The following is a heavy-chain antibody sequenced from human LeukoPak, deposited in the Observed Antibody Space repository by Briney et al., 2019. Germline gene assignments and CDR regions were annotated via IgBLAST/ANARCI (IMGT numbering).Heavy chain of an antibody. Sequence: GGSLRLSCAASGFTFSSYEMNWVRQAPGKGLEWVSYISSSGSTIYYADSVKGRFTISRDNAKNSLYLQMNSLRAEDTAVYYCAVRYCSSTSCIDYWGQGTLVTVSS. CDR1: GFTFSSYE. V-gene: IGHV3-48*03. D-gene: IGHD2-2*01. CDR2: ISSSGSTI. J-gene: IGHJ4*02. CDR3: AVRYCSSTSCIDY.